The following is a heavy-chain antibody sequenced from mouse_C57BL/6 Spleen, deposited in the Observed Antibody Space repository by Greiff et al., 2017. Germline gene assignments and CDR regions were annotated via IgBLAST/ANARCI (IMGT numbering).Heavy chain of an antibody. Sequence: VQLQQSGAELVKPGASVKLSCKASGYTFTEYTIHWVKQRSGQGLEWIGWIYPGSGSIKYNEKFKGKATLTADKSSSTVYMELSRLTSEDSAVYFCARHEDPYDYDGYWYFDVWGTGTTVTVSS. CDR1: GYTFTEYT. CDR2: IYPGSGSI. V-gene: IGHV1-62-2*01. J-gene: IGHJ1*03. D-gene: IGHD2-4*01. CDR3: ARHEDPYDYDGYWYFDV.